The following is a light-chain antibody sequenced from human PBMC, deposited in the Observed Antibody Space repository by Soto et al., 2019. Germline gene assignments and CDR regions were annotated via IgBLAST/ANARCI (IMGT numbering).Light chain of an antibody. CDR3: CSYAGTTTWV. CDR1: SSDVGSHNF. J-gene: IGLJ3*02. Sequence: QSALTQPASVSGSPGQSITISCTGTSSDVGSHNFVSWYQQRPGKAPKLMIFEVTKRPSGVSNRFSASKSGNTASLTISGVQAEDEAEYYCCSYAGTTTWVFGGGTKVTVL. CDR2: EVT. V-gene: IGLV2-23*02.